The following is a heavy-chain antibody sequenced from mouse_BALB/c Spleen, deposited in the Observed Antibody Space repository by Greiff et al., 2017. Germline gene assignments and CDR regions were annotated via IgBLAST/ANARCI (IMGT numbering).Heavy chain of an antibody. V-gene: IGHV5-4*02. D-gene: IGHD2-1*01. J-gene: IGHJ3*01. CDR3: GRDRGNLRAWFAY. Sequence: EVKLVESGGGLVKPGGSLKLSCAASGFTFSDYYMYWVRQTPEKRLEWVATISDGGSYTYYPDSVKGRFTISRDNAKNNLYLQMSSLKSEDTAMYYCGRDRGNLRAWFAYWGQGTLVTVSA. CDR1: GFTFSDYY. CDR2: ISDGGSYT.